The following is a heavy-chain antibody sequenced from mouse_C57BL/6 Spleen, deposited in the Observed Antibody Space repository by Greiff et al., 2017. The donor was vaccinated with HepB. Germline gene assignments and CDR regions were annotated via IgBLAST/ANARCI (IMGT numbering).Heavy chain of an antibody. V-gene: IGHV1-82*01. CDR2: IYPGDGDT. D-gene: IGHD1-1*01. CDR3: TRGDYGAY. CDR1: GYAFSSSW. J-gene: IGHJ3*01. Sequence: VKLMESGPELVKPGASVKISCKASGYAFSSSWMNWVKQRPGKGLEWIGRIYPGDGDTNYNGKFKGKATLTADKSSSTAYMQLSSLTSEYSAVYFCTRGDYGAYWGKGTLVTVSA.